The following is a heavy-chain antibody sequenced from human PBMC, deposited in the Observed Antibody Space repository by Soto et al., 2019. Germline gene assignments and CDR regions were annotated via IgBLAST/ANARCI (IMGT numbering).Heavy chain of an antibody. Sequence: SPTLSLTFAICGDSVSNNGATWNWIRQSPSRGLEWLGRAYYRSRWQYDYATSVRGRITINPDTSKNQFSLHLSSVTPEDTAVYYCARDPPDFNSGFDSWGQGSLVTVSS. CDR3: ARDPPDFNSGFDS. J-gene: IGHJ4*02. D-gene: IGHD1-26*01. CDR1: GDSVSNNGAT. CDR2: AYYRSRWQY. V-gene: IGHV6-1*01.